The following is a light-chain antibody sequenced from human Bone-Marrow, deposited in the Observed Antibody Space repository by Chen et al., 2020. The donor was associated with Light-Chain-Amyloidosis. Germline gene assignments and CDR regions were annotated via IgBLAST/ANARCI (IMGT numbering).Light chain of an antibody. CDR2: EDD. CDR1: SGSIATNY. V-gene: IGLV6-57*01. Sequence: NFMLTQPHSVSESPGKTVIISCTRSSGSIATNYVQWYQQRPGSSPPTVIYEDDQRPSGVPVRFSGSIARSSNSASLTISGLKTEEEADYYCQSYQGSSQGVFGGGTKLTVL. CDR3: QSYQGSSQGV. J-gene: IGLJ3*02.